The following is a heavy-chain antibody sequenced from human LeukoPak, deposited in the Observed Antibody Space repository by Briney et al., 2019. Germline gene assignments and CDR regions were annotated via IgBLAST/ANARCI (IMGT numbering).Heavy chain of an antibody. D-gene: IGHD5-12*01. Sequence: GGSLRLSCAASGFTFSSYGMHWARQAPGKGLEWVAFIRYDGSNKYYADSVKGRFTISRDNSKNTLYLQMNSLRAEDTAVYYCARDRPQYGGYDYWGQGTLVTVSS. V-gene: IGHV3-30*02. J-gene: IGHJ4*02. CDR1: GFTFSSYG. CDR3: ARDRPQYGGYDY. CDR2: IRYDGSNK.